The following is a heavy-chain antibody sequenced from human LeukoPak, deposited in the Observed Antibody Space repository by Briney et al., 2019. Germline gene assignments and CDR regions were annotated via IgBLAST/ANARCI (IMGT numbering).Heavy chain of an antibody. CDR3: ARDSDGVGTFDY. CDR1: GFTFSSSD. CDR2: IHGIST. D-gene: IGHD4-17*01. J-gene: IGHJ4*02. V-gene: IGHV3-23*01. Sequence: GGSLRLSCSASGFTFSSSDMAWVRQAPGKGLEWVSDIHGISTFYADSVKGRFIISRDNSKNTVFLQMNSLRAEDTAVYYCARDSDGVGTFDYWGQGTLVTVSS.